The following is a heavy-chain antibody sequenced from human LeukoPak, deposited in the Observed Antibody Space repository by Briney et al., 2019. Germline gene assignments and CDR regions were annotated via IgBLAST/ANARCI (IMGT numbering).Heavy chain of an antibody. CDR3: ARHFRKWLGQYYFDY. CDR2: ISRSGSTI. J-gene: IGHJ4*02. V-gene: IGHV3-11*01. Sequence: PGGSLRLSCAASGFTFREYYMSWLRQAPGKGGEGVSYISRSGSTIYYADSVKGRFTISRDNAKNSLYLEMNSRRAQDTAVYYCARHFRKWLGQYYFDYWAQGPLVTVSS. D-gene: IGHD6-19*01. CDR1: GFTFREYY.